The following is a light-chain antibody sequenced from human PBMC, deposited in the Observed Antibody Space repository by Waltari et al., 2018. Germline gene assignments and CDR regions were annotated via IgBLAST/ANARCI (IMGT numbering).Light chain of an antibody. CDR3: NSRDSSGNVV. V-gene: IGLV3-19*01. CDR2: GKN. J-gene: IGLJ2*01. CDR1: SLRSYY. Sequence: SSELTQDPAVSVALGQTVRITCKGDSLRSYYASWYQQKPGQAPVLVIYGKNNRPSGIPDRFSGSSSGNTASLTITGAQAEDEADYDCNSRDSSGNVVFGGGTKLTVL.